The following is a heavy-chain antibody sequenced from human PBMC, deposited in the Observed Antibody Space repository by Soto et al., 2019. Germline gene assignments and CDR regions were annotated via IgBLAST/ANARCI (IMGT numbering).Heavy chain of an antibody. CDR3: ARAEWLYLDY. CDR1: GFIFDSYA. CDR2: ITGTGAST. Sequence: HPGGSLRLSCAASGFIFDSYALSWVRQAPGKGLEWVSSITGTGASTFYSESLKGRVTISRDNSKNTVYLQMNSLRAEDTAVYYCARAEWLYLDYWGQGTLVTVSS. D-gene: IGHD3-3*01. V-gene: IGHV3-23*01. J-gene: IGHJ4*02.